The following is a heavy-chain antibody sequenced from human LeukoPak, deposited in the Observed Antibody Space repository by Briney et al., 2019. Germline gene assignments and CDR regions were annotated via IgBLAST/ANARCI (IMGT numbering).Heavy chain of an antibody. D-gene: IGHD6-6*01. CDR3: ARESFAARWD. V-gene: IGHV3-7*01. Sequence: GGSLRLSCTASGFTFSSYWMSWVRQAPGKGLEWVANIKQDGSEKYYGDSVKGRFTISRDNAKNSLYLQMNSLTAEDTAVYYCARESFAARWDWGQGTLVTVSS. J-gene: IGHJ4*02. CDR2: IKQDGSEK. CDR1: GFTFSSYW.